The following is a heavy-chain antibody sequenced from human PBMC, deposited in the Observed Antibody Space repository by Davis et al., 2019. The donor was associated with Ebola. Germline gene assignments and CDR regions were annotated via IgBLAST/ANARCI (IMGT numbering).Heavy chain of an antibody. CDR1: GFTFSSYS. V-gene: IGHV3-21*01. CDR2: ISSSSSYI. J-gene: IGHJ5*02. CDR3: ARDWGPTWSQVAAIDP. Sequence: GESLKISCAASGFTFSSYSMNWVRQAPWKGLEWVSSISSSSSYIHYADSVKGRFTISRDNAKNSLYLQMNSVRAEDTAVYYCARDWGPTWSQVAAIDPWGQGTLVTVSS. D-gene: IGHD2-15*01.